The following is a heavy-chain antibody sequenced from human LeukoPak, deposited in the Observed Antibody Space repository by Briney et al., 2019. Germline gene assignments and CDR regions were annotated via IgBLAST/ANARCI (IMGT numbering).Heavy chain of an antibody. J-gene: IGHJ4*02. D-gene: IGHD4-11*01. V-gene: IGHV4-38-2*02. CDR1: NYSINSGHY. CDR3: ARHGGTRVTLVEVYYFDH. CDR2: IYYTGGT. Sequence: SETLSLTCIVSNYSINSGHYWGWIRQPPGKGLEWIGSIYYTGGTNYSPSLKSRVTVSVDTSKNQFSLKLSSVTAADTAVYYCARHGGTRVTLVEVYYFDHWGQGTPVTVSS.